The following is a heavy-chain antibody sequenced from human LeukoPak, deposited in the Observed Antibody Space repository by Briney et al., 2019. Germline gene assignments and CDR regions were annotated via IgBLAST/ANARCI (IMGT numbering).Heavy chain of an antibody. CDR3: ARIRSCYDSSGYPDY. CDR2: IYWDDDK. J-gene: IGHJ4*02. V-gene: IGHV2-5*02. CDR1: GFSLSTRGVG. Sequence: SGPTLVNPTQTLTLTCTFSGFSLSTRGVGVGWIRQPPGKALEWLALIYWDDDKRYSPSLKSRLTITKDTSKNQVVLTMTNMDPVDTATYYCARIRSCYDSSGYPDYWGQGTLVTVSS. D-gene: IGHD3-22*01.